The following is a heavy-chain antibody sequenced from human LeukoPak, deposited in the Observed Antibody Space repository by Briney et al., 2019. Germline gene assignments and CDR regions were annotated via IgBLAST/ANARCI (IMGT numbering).Heavy chain of an antibody. Sequence: GGALRLSCAASGFTFSSYGMGWGRQGPGEGGGGGSGISGRGGSTYYADSVKGRFTISRDNSKNTLYLQMNSLRAEDTAVYYCAKDGSGSYYFDYYYYYGMDVWGKGTTVTVSS. CDR2: ISGRGGST. J-gene: IGHJ6*04. V-gene: IGHV3-23*01. CDR1: GFTFSSYG. CDR3: AKDGSGSYYFDYYYYYGMDV. D-gene: IGHD3-10*01.